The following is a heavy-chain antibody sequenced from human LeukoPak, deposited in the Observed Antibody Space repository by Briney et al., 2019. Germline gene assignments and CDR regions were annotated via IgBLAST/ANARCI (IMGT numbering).Heavy chain of an antibody. Sequence: SETLSLTCAAYGGSFSGYYWSWIRQPPGKGLEWIGEINHSGSTNYNPSLKSRVTISVDTSKNQFSLKLSSVTAADTAVYYCASSPGGYYYDSSGPYRHWGQGTLVTVSS. V-gene: IGHV4-34*01. CDR2: INHSGST. J-gene: IGHJ4*02. CDR3: ASSPGGYYYDSSGPYRH. D-gene: IGHD3-22*01. CDR1: GGSFSGYY.